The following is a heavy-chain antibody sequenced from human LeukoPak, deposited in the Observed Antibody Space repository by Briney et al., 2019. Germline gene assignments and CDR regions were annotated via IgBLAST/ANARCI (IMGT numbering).Heavy chain of an antibody. V-gene: IGHV3-53*01. CDR1: GFTVEDNF. J-gene: IGHJ4*02. D-gene: IGHD1-1*01. Sequence: GGSLRLSCAASGFTVEDNFMSWVRQAPGKGLEYVSIISYSADNTYYGDSVKGRFTVSRDNSKNTLYLQMNSLRAEDTAMYYCAKNWNLDSWGQGTLVTVSS. CDR3: AKNWNLDS. CDR2: ISYSADNT.